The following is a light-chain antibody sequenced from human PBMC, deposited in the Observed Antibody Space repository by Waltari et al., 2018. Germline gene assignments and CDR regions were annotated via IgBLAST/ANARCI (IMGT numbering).Light chain of an antibody. CDR2: KAS. J-gene: IGKJ2*01. CDR3: QQYDSRYT. CDR1: QSIRNW. V-gene: IGKV1-5*03. Sequence: DIQLTQSPSTLSASVGDRVSITCRASQSIRNWLAWYQQKPGKAPNLLIYKASSLESGVPSRFSGSGSRTEFTLTISSLQPDDFATYYCQQYDSRYTFGQGTKLEIK.